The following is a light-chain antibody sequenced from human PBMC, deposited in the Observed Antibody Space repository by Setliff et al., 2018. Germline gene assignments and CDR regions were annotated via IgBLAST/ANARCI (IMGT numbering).Light chain of an antibody. J-gene: IGLJ1*01. V-gene: IGLV2-14*03. CDR3: SSYTARSAV. CDR1: SSDIHGFSY. Sequence: QSALAQPASVSGSPGQSITISCTGISSDIHGFSYVSWYQQHPDKAPKLLIYDVTYWPSGVSDRFSASMSGNTASLTISGLQAEDEGDYYCSSYTARSAVFGPGTKVTVL. CDR2: DVT.